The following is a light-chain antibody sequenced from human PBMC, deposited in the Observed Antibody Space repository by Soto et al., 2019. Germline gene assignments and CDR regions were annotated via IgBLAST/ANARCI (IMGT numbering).Light chain of an antibody. Sequence: EVVLTQSPGTLSLSPGDRATLSCRASQNVISSHLAWYQQRPGQAPRLLIYGASTRATDIPDRFSGSGSGTDFTLTISRLEPEDFAVYFCQQYGNSPRTFGQGTKVDIK. CDR1: QNVISSH. CDR3: QQYGNSPRT. CDR2: GAS. J-gene: IGKJ1*01. V-gene: IGKV3-20*01.